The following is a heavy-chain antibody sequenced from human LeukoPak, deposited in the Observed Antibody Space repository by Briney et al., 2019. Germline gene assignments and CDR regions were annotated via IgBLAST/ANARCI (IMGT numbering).Heavy chain of an antibody. D-gene: IGHD3-10*01. CDR2: INANSGGT. J-gene: IGHJ3*02. V-gene: IGHV1-2*02. Sequence: ASVKASCKASGYTFTGYYMHWVRQAPGQGLEWMGWINANSGGTNFAQKSQGRVTMTRDTSISTAYMELSSLTSDDTAVYYCARVGFGSGSYYDAFDIWGQGTMVAVSS. CDR3: ARVGFGSGSYYDAFDI. CDR1: GYTFTGYY.